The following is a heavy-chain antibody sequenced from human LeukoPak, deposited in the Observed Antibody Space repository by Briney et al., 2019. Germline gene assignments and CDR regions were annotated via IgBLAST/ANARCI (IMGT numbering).Heavy chain of an antibody. V-gene: IGHV3-7*01. CDR2: IKQDGSVK. J-gene: IGHJ4*02. CDR1: GFSFSAYW. CDR3: ARDPDSSAFDL. Sequence: GGSLRLSCAASGFSFSAYWMSWVRQTPEKGLEFVANIKQDGSVKNYKDSLKGRSTISRDNARESLYLEINSLRADDTAVYYCARDPDSSAFDLWGQGALVTVSS.